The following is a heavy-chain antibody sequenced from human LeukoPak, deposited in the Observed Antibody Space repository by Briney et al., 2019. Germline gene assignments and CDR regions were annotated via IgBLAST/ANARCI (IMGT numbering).Heavy chain of an antibody. V-gene: IGHV3-23*01. CDR2: IGGSGGST. D-gene: IGHD3-3*01. CDR3: AKQGALRFLEWLFAY. CDR1: GFTFSSYA. Sequence: GGSLRLSCAASGFTFSSYAMSWVRQAPGKGLEWVSAIGGSGGSTYYADSVKGRFTISRDNSKNTLYLQMNSLRAEDTAVYYCAKQGALRFLEWLFAYWGQGTLVTVSS. J-gene: IGHJ4*02.